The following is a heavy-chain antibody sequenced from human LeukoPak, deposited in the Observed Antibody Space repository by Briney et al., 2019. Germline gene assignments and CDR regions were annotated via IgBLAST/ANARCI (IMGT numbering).Heavy chain of an antibody. J-gene: IGHJ4*02. CDR1: GFTFSSYA. CDR3: GKTTVGYSSGQKPAWPVDY. D-gene: IGHD5-18*01. V-gene: IGHV3-23*01. CDR2: ISGSGGNT. Sequence: GGSLRLSYAASGFTFSSYAMSWVRQAPGKGLEWVSAISGSGGNTFYADSVKGRLTISRDNSKNTLYLQINSLRAEDTAVYYCGKTTVGYSSGQKPAWPVDYWGQGTLVTVSS.